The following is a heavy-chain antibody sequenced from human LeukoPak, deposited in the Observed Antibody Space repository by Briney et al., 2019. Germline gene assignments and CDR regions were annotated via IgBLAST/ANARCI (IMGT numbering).Heavy chain of an antibody. J-gene: IGHJ4*02. CDR3: ARGRYSSGWYSYYFDY. CDR2: INHSGST. V-gene: IGHV4-34*01. Sequence: PSETLPLTCAVYGGSFSGYYWSWIRQPPGKGLEWIGKINHSGSTNYNPSLKSRVTISVDTSKNQFSLKLSSVTAADTAVYYCARGRYSSGWYSYYFDYWGQGTLVTVSS. D-gene: IGHD6-19*01. CDR1: GGSFSGYY.